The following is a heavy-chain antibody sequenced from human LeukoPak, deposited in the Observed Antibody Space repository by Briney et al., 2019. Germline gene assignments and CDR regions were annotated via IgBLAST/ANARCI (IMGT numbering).Heavy chain of an antibody. Sequence: GGSLRLSCSASGFTFSSYGMHWVRQAPGKGLEWVAFIRYDGSNKYYADSVKGRFIISRDNSKNSLYLQMNSLRAEDTAVYYCAKEFSSVTFFDYWGQGTLVTVSS. J-gene: IGHJ4*02. CDR3: AKEFSSVTFFDY. CDR1: GFTFSSYG. V-gene: IGHV3-30*02. CDR2: IRYDGSNK. D-gene: IGHD4-17*01.